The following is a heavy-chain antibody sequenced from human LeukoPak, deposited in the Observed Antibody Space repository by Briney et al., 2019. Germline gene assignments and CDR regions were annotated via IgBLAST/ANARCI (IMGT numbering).Heavy chain of an antibody. CDR2: ISWDGGST. CDR1: GFTFDDYT. V-gene: IGHV3-43*01. J-gene: IGHJ4*02. Sequence: GGSLRLSCAASGFTFDDYTMHWVRQAPGKGLEWVSLISWDGGSTYYADSVKGRFTISRDNSKNSLYLQMNSLRTEDTALYYCAKDRERLWDDSSGYYFDYWGQGTLVTVSS. D-gene: IGHD3-22*01. CDR3: AKDRERLWDDSSGYYFDY.